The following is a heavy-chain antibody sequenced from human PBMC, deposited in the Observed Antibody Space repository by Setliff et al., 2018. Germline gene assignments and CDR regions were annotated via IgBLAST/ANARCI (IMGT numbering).Heavy chain of an antibody. J-gene: IGHJ6*03. V-gene: IGHV1-18*01. D-gene: IGHD5-18*01. CDR3: AREGVDTRSSTDYRYYMDV. CDR2: IGTYDANT. CDR1: GYTFKNYG. Sequence: ASVKVSCKASGYTFKNYGVSWVRQAPGQGLEWMGWIGTYDANTIYSQKFQGRVIMTTDTSTSTVYMDRRNLRSDETAVYYCAREGVDTRSSTDYRYYMDVWGKGTTVTVSS.